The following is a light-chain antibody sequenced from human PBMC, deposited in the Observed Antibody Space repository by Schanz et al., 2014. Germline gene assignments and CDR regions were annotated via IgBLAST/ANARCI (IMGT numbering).Light chain of an antibody. CDR3: QQYERPPLYT. J-gene: IGKJ2*01. CDR1: QSVSSSY. Sequence: EIVLTQSPGTLSLSPGERATLSCRASQSVSSSYLAWYQQKPGQAPRLLIYGASSRATGIPDRFSGSGSGTDFTLTISSLQSEDFAVYYCQQYERPPLYTFGQGTKLEI. CDR2: GAS. V-gene: IGKV3-20*01.